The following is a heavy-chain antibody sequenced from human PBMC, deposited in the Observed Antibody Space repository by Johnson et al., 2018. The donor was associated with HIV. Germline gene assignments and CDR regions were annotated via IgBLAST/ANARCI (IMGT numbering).Heavy chain of an antibody. CDR1: GFTFSDYY. CDR3: ARDHGYWGMYDSSGLDRFDI. J-gene: IGHJ3*02. V-gene: IGHV3-11*04. Sequence: QVQLVESGGGLVQPGGSLRLSCAASGFTFSDYYMSWIRQAPGKGLEWVSYISSRGSTIYYADSVKGRFTISRANAKNSLYLQMNSLRAEDTAVYYCARDHGYWGMYDSSGLDRFDIRGQGTMVTVSS. CDR2: ISSRGSTI. D-gene: IGHD3-22*01.